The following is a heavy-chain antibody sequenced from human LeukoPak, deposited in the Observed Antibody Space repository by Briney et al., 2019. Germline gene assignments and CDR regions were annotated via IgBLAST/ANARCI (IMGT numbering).Heavy chain of an antibody. D-gene: IGHD1-26*01. Sequence: GGSLRLSCAASGFTFSSYEMNWVRQAPGKGLEWISYISSGAGTKYYADSVKGRFTISRDNAKNSLYLQMNSLRADDTAVYYCARREGCPSGYWGQGTLVTVSS. J-gene: IGHJ4*02. CDR1: GFTFSSYE. V-gene: IGHV3-48*03. CDR2: ISSGAGTK. CDR3: ARREGCPSGY.